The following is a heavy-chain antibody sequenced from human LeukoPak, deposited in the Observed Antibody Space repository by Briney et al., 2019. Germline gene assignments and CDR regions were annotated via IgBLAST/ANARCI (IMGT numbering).Heavy chain of an antibody. D-gene: IGHD2-2*01. CDR3: ARGVGSTSSNWLDP. CDR2: MFPSGST. CDR1: GGSISSGSYY. Sequence: PSETLSLTCTVSGGSISSGSYYWSWMRQPAGKGLEWIGRMFPSGSTNYNPSLKNRVTISVDTSKNQFSLKLSSVTAADTAVYYCARGVGSTSSNWLDPWGQGTLVTVSS. V-gene: IGHV4-61*02. J-gene: IGHJ5*02.